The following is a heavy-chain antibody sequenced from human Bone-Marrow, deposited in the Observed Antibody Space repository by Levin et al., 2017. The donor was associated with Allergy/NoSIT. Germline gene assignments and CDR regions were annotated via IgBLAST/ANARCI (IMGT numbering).Heavy chain of an antibody. J-gene: IGHJ4*02. CDR2: ISYSGTT. V-gene: IGHV4-39*07. CDR1: GGSISTTTYY. Sequence: SETLSLTCTVSGGSISTTTYYWGWIRQPPGKGLEWIGSISYSGTTYYNPSLKSRVTISVDTSKNQFSLKLPSVTAAATAVYFCASQYSASSTWGYWGQGTLVNVSS. D-gene: IGHD1-26*01. CDR3: ASQYSASSTWGY.